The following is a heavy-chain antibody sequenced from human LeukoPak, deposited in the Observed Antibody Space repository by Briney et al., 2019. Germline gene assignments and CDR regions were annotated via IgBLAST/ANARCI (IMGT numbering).Heavy chain of an antibody. D-gene: IGHD5-18*01. CDR2: IYHSGST. CDR1: GGSISSSNW. Sequence: SETLSLTCAVSGGSISSSNWWSWVRQPPGKGLEWIGEIYHSGSTNYNPSLKSRVTISVDTSKNQFSLKLSSVTAADTAVYYCARDRTAMAMKAVLDVWGKGTTVTVSS. CDR3: ARDRTAMAMKAVLDV. J-gene: IGHJ6*04. V-gene: IGHV4-4*02.